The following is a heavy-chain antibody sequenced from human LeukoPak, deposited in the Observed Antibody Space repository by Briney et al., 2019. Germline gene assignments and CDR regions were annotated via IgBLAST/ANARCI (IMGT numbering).Heavy chain of an antibody. CDR2: IYYSGST. CDR3: ARDDAFDI. J-gene: IGHJ3*02. V-gene: IGHV4-59*01. Sequence: SETLSLTCAVYGGSFSGYYWSWIRQPPGKGLEWIGYIYYSGSTNYNPSLKSRATISVDTSKNQFSLKLSSVTAADTAVYYCARDDAFDIWGQGTMVTVSS. CDR1: GGSFSGYY.